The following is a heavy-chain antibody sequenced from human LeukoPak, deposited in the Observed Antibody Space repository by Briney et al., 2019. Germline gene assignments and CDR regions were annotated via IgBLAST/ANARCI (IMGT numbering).Heavy chain of an antibody. D-gene: IGHD4-17*01. V-gene: IGHV1-3*01. CDR2: INAGNGNP. CDR3: AVYLETSTVTSRAKYYYYGMDV. J-gene: IGHJ6*02. Sequence: WASVKVSCKPSGYPFTSYPIHWVRQAPGQRLEWMGWINAGNGNPKYSQKLQGRVTMTTDTSTSTAYMELRSLRSDDTAVYYCAVYLETSTVTSRAKYYYYGMDVWGQGTTVTVSS. CDR1: GYPFTSYP.